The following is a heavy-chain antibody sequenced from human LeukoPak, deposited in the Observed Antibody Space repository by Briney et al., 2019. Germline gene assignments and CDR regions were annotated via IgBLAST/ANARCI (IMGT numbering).Heavy chain of an antibody. CDR3: AKVTMGFGELLWNAFDI. CDR2: ISGSGGST. CDR1: GFTFSSYA. D-gene: IGHD3-10*01. Sequence: GGSLRLSCAASGFTFSSYAMSWVRQAPGKGLEWVSAISGSGGSTYYADSVKGRFTISRDNSKNTLYLQMNSLRAEDTAVYYCAKVTMGFGELLWNAFDIWGQGTMVTVSS. J-gene: IGHJ3*02. V-gene: IGHV3-23*01.